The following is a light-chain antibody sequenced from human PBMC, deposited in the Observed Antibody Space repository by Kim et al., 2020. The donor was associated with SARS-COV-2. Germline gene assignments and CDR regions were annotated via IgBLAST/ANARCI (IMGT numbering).Light chain of an antibody. V-gene: IGLV2-14*03. J-gene: IGLJ2*01. CDR3: SSYTSSTTLV. CDR1: SSAVGVYNY. Sequence: GPSITISCTGTSSAVGVYNYVSWYQQHPGKAPKLMIYDVSNRPSGVSNRFSGSKSGNTASLTISGLQAEDEADYYCSSYTSSTTLVFGGGTQLTVL. CDR2: DVS.